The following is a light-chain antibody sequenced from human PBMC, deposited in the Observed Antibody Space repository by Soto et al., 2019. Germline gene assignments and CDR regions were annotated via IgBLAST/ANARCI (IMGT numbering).Light chain of an antibody. CDR3: QQYNNWPPLT. J-gene: IGKJ4*01. Sequence: NVITQSPSTLSVSPGERDSLYCRASQSVSSNLAWYQQKPGQTPRLLIYATSTRATGIPARFSGSGSGTEFTLTISSLQSEDFAVYYCQQYNNWPPLTFGGGTKVDIK. V-gene: IGKV3-15*01. CDR2: ATS. CDR1: QSVSSN.